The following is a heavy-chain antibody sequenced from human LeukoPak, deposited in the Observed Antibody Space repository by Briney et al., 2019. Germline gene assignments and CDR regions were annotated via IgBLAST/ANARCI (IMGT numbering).Heavy chain of an antibody. CDR3: ARSQRPYYDFWSGYSYYYYYYMDV. Sequence: VASVKVSCKASGYTFTSYAMNWVRQAPGQGLEWMGWINTNTGNPTYAQGFTGRFVFSLDTSVSTAYLQISSLKAEDTAVYYCARSQRPYYDFWSGYSYYYYYYMDVWGKGTTVTISS. V-gene: IGHV7-4-1*02. CDR1: GYTFTSYA. J-gene: IGHJ6*03. D-gene: IGHD3-3*01. CDR2: INTNTGNP.